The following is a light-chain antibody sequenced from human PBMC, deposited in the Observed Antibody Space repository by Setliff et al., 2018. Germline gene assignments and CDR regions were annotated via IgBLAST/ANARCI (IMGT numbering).Light chain of an antibody. V-gene: IGLV2-14*03. Sequence: QSALTQPAAVSGSPGQSITISCSGTSSDVGSYDLVSWYQQHPGKAPKLLSYGVRDRPSGVSSSFSGSKSGNTAYLTIAGLQTEDEAEYYCNAYASDTTDVFGSGTKVTV. CDR2: GVR. CDR1: SSDVGSYDL. J-gene: IGLJ1*01. CDR3: NAYASDTTDV.